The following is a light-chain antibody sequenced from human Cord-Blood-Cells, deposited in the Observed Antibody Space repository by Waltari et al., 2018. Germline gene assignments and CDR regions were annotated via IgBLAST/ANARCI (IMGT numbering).Light chain of an antibody. Sequence: DIVMPQYPASLAVSRGERVNNTLMPSQSALYSSNNKNYLAWYQQKPGQPPKLLIYWASTRESGVPDRFSGSGSGTDFTLTISSLQAEDVAVYYCQQYYSTPLTFGGGTKVEIK. V-gene: IGKV4-1*01. CDR2: WAS. CDR1: QSALYSSNNKNY. J-gene: IGKJ4*01. CDR3: QQYYSTPLT.